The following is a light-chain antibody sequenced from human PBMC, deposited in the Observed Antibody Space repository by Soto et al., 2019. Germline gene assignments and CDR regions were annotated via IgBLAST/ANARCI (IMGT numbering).Light chain of an antibody. CDR3: QQRSNSPPWT. CDR1: QSVRNY. Sequence: EIVLTQSPATVSVSPGESATLSCRASQSVRNYLAWYQQKPGQAPRLLIFDASNRATGIPSRFSGSGSGTYFTHTISSLEPEDFAVYYCQQRSNSPPWTFGPGTRVDL. J-gene: IGKJ3*01. CDR2: DAS. V-gene: IGKV3-11*01.